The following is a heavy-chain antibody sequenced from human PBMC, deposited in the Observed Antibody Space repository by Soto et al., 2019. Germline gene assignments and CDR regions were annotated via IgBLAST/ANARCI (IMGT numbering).Heavy chain of an antibody. Sequence: GGSLRLSCAASGFTFSSYAMTWVRQAPGKGLEWVSAISGSGGSTYYADAVKGRFTISRDNSKNTLYLQMNSLRAEDTAVYYCAKRQNIAVAGGLTFDYWGQGALVTVSS. J-gene: IGHJ4*02. CDR3: AKRQNIAVAGGLTFDY. V-gene: IGHV3-23*01. CDR1: GFTFSSYA. CDR2: ISGSGGST. D-gene: IGHD6-19*01.